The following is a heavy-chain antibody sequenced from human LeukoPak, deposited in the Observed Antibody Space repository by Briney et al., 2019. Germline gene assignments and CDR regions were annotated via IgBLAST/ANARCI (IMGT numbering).Heavy chain of an antibody. CDR2: INHSGST. Sequence: SETLSLTCAVSGGSFSGYYWSWIRQPPGKGLEWIGEINHSGSTNYNPSLKSRVTISVDTSKNQFSLKLSSVTAADTAVYYCARGHGDYVWGSYRYRNYYYYYMDVWGKGTMVTVSS. V-gene: IGHV4-34*01. CDR3: ARGHGDYVWGSYRYRNYYYYYMDV. CDR1: GGSFSGYY. D-gene: IGHD3-16*02. J-gene: IGHJ6*03.